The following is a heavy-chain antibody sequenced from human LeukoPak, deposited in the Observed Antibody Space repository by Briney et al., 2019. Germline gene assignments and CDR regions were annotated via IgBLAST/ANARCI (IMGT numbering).Heavy chain of an antibody. CDR2: IYSGGST. D-gene: IGHD3-10*01. CDR1: GFTVSSSY. V-gene: IGHV3-66*01. Sequence: PGGSLRLSCAASGFTVSSSYMSWVRQAPGGGLEWVSVIYSGGSTYYADSVKGRFTISRDNSKNTLFLQMNSLRAGDTAVYYCARGTVTMVDYWGQGTLVTVSS. CDR3: ARGTVTMVDY. J-gene: IGHJ4*02.